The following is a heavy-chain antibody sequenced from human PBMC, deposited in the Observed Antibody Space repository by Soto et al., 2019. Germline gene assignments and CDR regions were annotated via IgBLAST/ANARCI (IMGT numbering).Heavy chain of an antibody. CDR1: GVSFSTYG. CDR2: IWHDGIYK. V-gene: IGHV3-33*01. D-gene: IGHD6-19*01. Sequence: QVQLVESGGGVVQPGRSLRLSCVASGVSFSTYGMHWVRQAPGKGLEWVASIWHDGIYKFHADAVKGRFAISRDNSMNSLYLQMNILTVEYTAMYYCSPEGGVGYGSSGGAFWGQGTLVTVSS. J-gene: IGHJ4*02. CDR3: SPEGGVGYGSSGGAF.